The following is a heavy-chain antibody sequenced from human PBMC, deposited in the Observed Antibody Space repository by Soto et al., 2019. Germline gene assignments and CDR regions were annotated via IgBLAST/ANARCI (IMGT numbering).Heavy chain of an antibody. CDR2: IWYDGSNK. CDR1: GFTFSSYG. Sequence: HPGGSLRLSSAASGFTFSSYGMHWVRQAPGKGLEWVAVIWYDGSNKYYADSVKGRFTISRDNSKNTLYLQMNSLRAEDTAVYYCARETPWFGELVGYYGMDVWGKGTTVTVSS. CDR3: ARETPWFGELVGYYGMDV. J-gene: IGHJ6*04. V-gene: IGHV3-33*01. D-gene: IGHD3-10*01.